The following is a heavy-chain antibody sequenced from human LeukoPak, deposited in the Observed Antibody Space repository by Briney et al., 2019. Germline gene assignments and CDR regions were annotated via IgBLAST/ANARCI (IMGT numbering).Heavy chain of an antibody. CDR3: ARYRNCGGDCYDAFDI. J-gene: IGHJ3*02. CDR1: GGSISSYY. Sequence: PSETLSLTCTVSGGSISSYYWGWIRQPPGKGLEWIGSIYHSGSTYYNPSLKSRVTISVDTSKKQSSLKLSSVTAADTAVYYCARYRNCGGDCYDAFDIWGQGTMVTVSS. V-gene: IGHV4-38-2*02. CDR2: IYHSGST. D-gene: IGHD2-21*02.